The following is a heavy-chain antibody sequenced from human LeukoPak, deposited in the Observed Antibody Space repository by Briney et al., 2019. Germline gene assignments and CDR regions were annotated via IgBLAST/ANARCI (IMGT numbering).Heavy chain of an antibody. V-gene: IGHV4-39*01. Sequence: SETLSLTCAVSGGSIRNSSFYWGWIRQPPGKGLEWIASIYNSGTTYYNPSIKSRVTISVDTSKNQFSPKLGSVTAADTAVYYCARQSAKGIAVAGRVDYWGQGTLVTVSS. CDR3: ARQSAKGIAVAGRVDY. D-gene: IGHD6-19*01. J-gene: IGHJ4*02. CDR1: GGSIRNSSFY. CDR2: IYNSGTT.